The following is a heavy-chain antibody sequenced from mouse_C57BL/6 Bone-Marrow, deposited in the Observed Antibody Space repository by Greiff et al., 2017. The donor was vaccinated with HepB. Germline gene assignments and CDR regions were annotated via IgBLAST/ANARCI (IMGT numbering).Heavy chain of an antibody. CDR1: GYTFTSYW. J-gene: IGHJ2*01. D-gene: IGHD1-1*01. CDR3: AREEDLRYYGSSSYYFDY. V-gene: IGHV1-59*01. Sequence: QVQLQQSGAELVRPGTSVKLSCKASGYTFTSYWMHWVKQRPGQGLEWIGVIDPSDSYTNYNQKFKGKATLTVDTSSSTAYMQLSSLTSEDSAVYYCAREEDLRYYGSSSYYFDYWGQGTTLTVSS. CDR2: IDPSDSYT.